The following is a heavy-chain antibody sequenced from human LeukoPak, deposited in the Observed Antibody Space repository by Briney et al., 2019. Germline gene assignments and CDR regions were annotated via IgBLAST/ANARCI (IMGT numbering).Heavy chain of an antibody. CDR1: GYTFTGYY. J-gene: IGHJ4*02. D-gene: IGHD2-15*01. CDR3: ARDPELGYCSGGSCGSDY. Sequence: ASVKVSCKASGYTFTGYYMHWVRQAPGQGLEGMGWINPNSGGTNYAQKFQGRVTMTRDTSISTAYMELSRLRSDDTAVYYCARDPELGYCSGGSCGSDYWGQGTLVTVSS. CDR2: INPNSGGT. V-gene: IGHV1-2*02.